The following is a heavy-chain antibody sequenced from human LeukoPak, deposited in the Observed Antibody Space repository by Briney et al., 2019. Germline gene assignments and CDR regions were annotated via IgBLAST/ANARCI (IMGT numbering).Heavy chain of an antibody. D-gene: IGHD2-8*01. CDR2: ISYDGSNK. CDR3: AKELMLWSPYYYYGMDV. CDR1: GFTFSSYG. J-gene: IGHJ6*02. Sequence: PGGPLRLSCAASGFTFSSYGMHWVRQAPGKGLEWVAVISYDGSNKYYADSVKGRFTISRDNSKNTLYLQMNSLRAEDTAVYYCAKELMLWSPYYYYGMDVWGQGTTVTVSS. V-gene: IGHV3-30*18.